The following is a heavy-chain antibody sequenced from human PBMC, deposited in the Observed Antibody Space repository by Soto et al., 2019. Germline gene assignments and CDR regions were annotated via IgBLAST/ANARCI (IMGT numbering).Heavy chain of an antibody. Sequence: GGSLILSCAASGFTFGSYAMTWVRQTPGKGLEWVSAISGSGGSTYYADSVKGRFTISRDNSKDTLYLQMNSLRAEDTAIYYCAKGSTVTKRNYFDYWGQGTLVTVSS. J-gene: IGHJ4*02. D-gene: IGHD4-4*01. CDR1: GFTFGSYA. V-gene: IGHV3-23*01. CDR2: ISGSGGST. CDR3: AKGSTVTKRNYFDY.